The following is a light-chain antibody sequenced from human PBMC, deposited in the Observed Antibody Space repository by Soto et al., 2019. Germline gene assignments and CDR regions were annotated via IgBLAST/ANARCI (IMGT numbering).Light chain of an antibody. CDR2: DVS. CDR1: SSDVGGYNY. V-gene: IGLV2-14*01. CDR3: SSYTSSSTYV. Sequence: QSALTQPASVSGSPGQSVTISCTGTSSDVGGYNYVSWYQQHPGKAPKLIIYDVSNRPSGVSNRFSGSKSGNTASLTISVLQAEDGADYYCSSYTSSSTYVFGTGTKLTVL. J-gene: IGLJ1*01.